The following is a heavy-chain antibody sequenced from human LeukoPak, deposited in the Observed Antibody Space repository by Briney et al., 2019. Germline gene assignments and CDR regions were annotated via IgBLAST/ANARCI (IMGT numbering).Heavy chain of an antibody. CDR3: AREGVAGTGLDY. J-gene: IGHJ4*02. CDR1: GYTFTSYY. CDR2: INPSGGT. D-gene: IGHD6-13*01. Sequence: ASVKVFCKASGYTFTSYYMHWVRQAPGQGLEWMGIINPSGGTSYAQKLQGRITMTRDTSTVYMELSSLRSEDTAVYYCAREGVAGTGLDYWGQGTLVTVSS. V-gene: IGHV1-46*01.